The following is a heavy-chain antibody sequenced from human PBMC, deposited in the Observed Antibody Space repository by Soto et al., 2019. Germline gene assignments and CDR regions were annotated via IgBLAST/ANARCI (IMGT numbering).Heavy chain of an antibody. V-gene: IGHV3-11*01. CDR1: GFTFSDYY. J-gene: IGHJ6*02. Sequence: GGSLRLSCAASGFTFSDYYMSWIRQAPGKGLEWVSYISSSGSTIYYADSVKGRFTISRDNAKNSLYLQMNSLRAEDTAVYYCARDLLGYCSSTSYSYRKYYYGMDVWGQGTTVTVSS. CDR3: ARDLLGYCSSTSYSYRKYYYGMDV. CDR2: ISSSGSTI. D-gene: IGHD2-2*01.